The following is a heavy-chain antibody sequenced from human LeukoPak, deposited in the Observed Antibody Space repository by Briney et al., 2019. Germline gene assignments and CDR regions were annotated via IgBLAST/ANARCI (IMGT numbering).Heavy chain of an antibody. V-gene: IGHV3-48*03. J-gene: IGHJ3*02. CDR3: ARVIIMGATRI. CDR2: ISSGGSTV. Sequence: GGSLSLSCAASGFTFSSYEMNWVRQAPGKGLEWVSYISSGGSTVYYADSVKGRFTISRDNAKNSLYLQMNSLRAEDTAVYYCARVIIMGATRIWGQGTMVTVSS. D-gene: IGHD1-26*01. CDR1: GFTFSSYE.